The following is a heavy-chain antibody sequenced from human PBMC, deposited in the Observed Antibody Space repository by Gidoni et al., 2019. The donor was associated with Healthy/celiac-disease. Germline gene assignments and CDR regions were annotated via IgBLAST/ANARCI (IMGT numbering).Heavy chain of an antibody. J-gene: IGHJ4*02. CDR3: ARGSRGRSSPHDY. D-gene: IGHD6-13*01. CDR1: GFTFSSYG. V-gene: IGHV3-33*01. Sequence: QVQLVESGGGVVQPGRSMRLSCAASGFTFSSYGMHWVRQAPGKGLEWVAVIWYDGSNKYYADSVKGRFTISRDNSKNTLYLQMNSLRAEDTAVYYCARGSRGRSSPHDYWGQGTLVTVSS. CDR2: IWYDGSNK.